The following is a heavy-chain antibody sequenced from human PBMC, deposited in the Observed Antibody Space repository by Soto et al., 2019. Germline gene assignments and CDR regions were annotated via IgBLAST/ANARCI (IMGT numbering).Heavy chain of an antibody. CDR2: ISESGGST. V-gene: IGHV3-23*01. J-gene: IGHJ4*02. CDR1: GFTFSSYA. CDR3: AKDLYYYGSGSPGTFDS. Sequence: GSLRLSCAASGFTFSSYAMSWVRQAPGKGLEWVSGISESGGSTYYADSVKGRFTISRDNSKNTAHLQMNNLRAEDTALYYCAKDLYYYGSGSPGTFDSWGQGTLVTSPQ. D-gene: IGHD3-10*01.